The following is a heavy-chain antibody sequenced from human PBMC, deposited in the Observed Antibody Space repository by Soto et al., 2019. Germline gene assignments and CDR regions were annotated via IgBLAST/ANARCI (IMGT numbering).Heavy chain of an antibody. CDR3: ARDSVPPLWFGESDGMDV. J-gene: IGHJ6*02. CDR2: IIPIFGTA. CDR1: GSTFSSYA. Sequence: GASVKVSCKASGSTFSSYAISWVRQAPGQGLEWMGGIIPIFGTANYAQKFQGRVTITADKSTSTAYMELSSLRSEDTAVYYCARDSVPPLWFGESDGMDVWGQGTTVTVSS. V-gene: IGHV1-69*06. D-gene: IGHD3-10*01.